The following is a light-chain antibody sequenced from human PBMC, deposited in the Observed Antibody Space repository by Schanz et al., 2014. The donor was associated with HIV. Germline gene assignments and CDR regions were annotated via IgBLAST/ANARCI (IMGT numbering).Light chain of an antibody. V-gene: IGKV3-20*01. CDR1: QSVNTY. CDR3: QQYGSSPPT. CDR2: DAS. J-gene: IGKJ3*01. Sequence: EIVLTQSPGTLSLSPGERATLSCRASQSVNTYLAWYQQKPGQAPRLLIYDASNRATGIPARFSGSGSGTDFTLTISRLEPEDFAVYYCQQYGSSPPTFGPGTKVDIK.